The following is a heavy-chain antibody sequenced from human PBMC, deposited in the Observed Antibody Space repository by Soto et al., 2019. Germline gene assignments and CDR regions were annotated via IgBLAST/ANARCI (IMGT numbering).Heavy chain of an antibody. D-gene: IGHD3-22*01. CDR3: ARGHTYYYYRGAFDY. Sequence: ASVKVSCKASGYTFPCYYLHWLRQAPGQAANSIGWISSNNADTKYAQNFQGRVTMTRDTSISTAYMELSGLRFDDTAVYYCARGHTYYYYRGAFDYWGQGTLVTVSS. CDR2: ISSNNADT. CDR1: GYTFPCYY. V-gene: IGHV1-2*02. J-gene: IGHJ4*02.